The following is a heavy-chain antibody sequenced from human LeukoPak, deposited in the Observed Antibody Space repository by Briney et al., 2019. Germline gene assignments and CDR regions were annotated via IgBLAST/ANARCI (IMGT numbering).Heavy chain of an antibody. CDR3: ARGSEGYCSGGGCSLSY. Sequence: GGSLRLSCAAPGFTVRSNYMTWVRQAPGKGLEWVAVIYSGGITYYADSVKGRFTVSRDNSKNTLYLQMNSLRAEDTAVYYCARGSEGYCSGGGCSLSYWGQGTLVTVSS. CDR1: GFTVRSNY. CDR2: IYSGGIT. V-gene: IGHV3-66*01. J-gene: IGHJ4*02. D-gene: IGHD2-15*01.